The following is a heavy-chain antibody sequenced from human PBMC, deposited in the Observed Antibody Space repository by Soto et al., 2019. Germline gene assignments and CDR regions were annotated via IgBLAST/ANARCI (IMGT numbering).Heavy chain of an antibody. CDR2: MYQTGTS. Sequence: SETLSLTCAVSGRSIISDDWWSWVRQSPGRGLEWLGEMYQTGTSNYNPSLRSRATISLDKSQNHFTLKMTSVTAADTAVYFCARGGYYYENSGQNAYDYWGQGILVTVSS. V-gene: IGHV4-4*02. J-gene: IGHJ4*01. CDR3: ARGGYYYENSGQNAYDY. CDR1: GRSIISDDW. D-gene: IGHD3-22*01.